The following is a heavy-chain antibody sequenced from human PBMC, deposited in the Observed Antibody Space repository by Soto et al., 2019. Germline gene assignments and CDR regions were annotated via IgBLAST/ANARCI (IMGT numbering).Heavy chain of an antibody. CDR3: ARDPIGGGAPYYCDY. CDR1: GYTFTGDY. CDR2: INPNTGGT. Sequence: QVHLVQSGAEVKKPGASVKVSCKASGYTFTGDYMHWVRQAPGQGLEWMGWINPNTGGTDYAQKFQGRVIMTRDTSISTAYMELSGLTSDDTAVYFCARDPIGGGAPYYCDYWGQGTLVTVSS. V-gene: IGHV1-2*02. D-gene: IGHD3-16*01. J-gene: IGHJ4*02.